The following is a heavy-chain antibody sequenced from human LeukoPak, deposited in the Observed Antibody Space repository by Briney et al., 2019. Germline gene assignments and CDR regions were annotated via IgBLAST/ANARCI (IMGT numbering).Heavy chain of an antibody. CDR1: GGSFSGYY. CDR3: ARRRVVVVAATVPSLKRYWCFDL. V-gene: IGHV4-34*01. D-gene: IGHD2-15*01. J-gene: IGHJ2*01. Sequence: PSETLSLTCAVYGGSFSGYYWSWIRQPPGKGLEWIGEINHSGSTNYNPSLKSRVTISVDTSKNQFSLKLSSVTAADTAVYYCARRRVVVVAATVPSLKRYWCFDLWGRGTLVTVSS. CDR2: INHSGST.